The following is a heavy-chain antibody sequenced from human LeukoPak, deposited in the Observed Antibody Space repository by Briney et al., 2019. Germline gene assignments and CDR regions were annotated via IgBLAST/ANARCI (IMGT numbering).Heavy chain of an antibody. Sequence: PSETLSLTCTVSGGSIISHYWNWIRQSPGKGLEWIGHVDYIGSNKYNPSLKSRVSMSLDTSKNQFSLTLFSVTAADTAIYYCARSLTQGGLGEFVPFDPWGQGTLVIVSS. CDR2: VDYIGSN. CDR1: GGSIISHY. D-gene: IGHD3-10*01. CDR3: ARSLTQGGLGEFVPFDP. J-gene: IGHJ5*02. V-gene: IGHV4-59*11.